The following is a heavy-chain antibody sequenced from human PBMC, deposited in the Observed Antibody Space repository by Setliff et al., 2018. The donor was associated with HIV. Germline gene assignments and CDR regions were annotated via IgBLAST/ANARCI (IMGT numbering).Heavy chain of an antibody. V-gene: IGHV4-38-2*02. J-gene: IGHJ4*02. CDR1: GCAISSGYY. CDR2: IYNRGST. Sequence: LSLTCAVSGCAISSGYYWGWIRRPPGKGLEWIGSIYNRGSTYYNPSLKSRVTISVDTSKNQFSLKLSSVTAADTAVYYCARELLRSWDGSENSYKPYYFDYWGQGTLVTVSS. D-gene: IGHD3-10*01. CDR3: ARELLRSWDGSENSYKPYYFDY.